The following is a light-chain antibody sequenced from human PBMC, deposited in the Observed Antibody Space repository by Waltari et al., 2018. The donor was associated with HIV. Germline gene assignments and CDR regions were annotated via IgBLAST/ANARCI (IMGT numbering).Light chain of an antibody. V-gene: IGLV1-47*01. Sequence: QSVLTQPPSTSGTPGQRVTISCSGGISNIGSNYVYWYQGLPGTAPKLLIYRDNQRPAGVPDRFSASKSGTSASLAIRGLRSEDEADYYCAAWDDSLSGFVVFGGGTKLTVL. J-gene: IGLJ2*01. CDR2: RDN. CDR1: ISNIGSNY. CDR3: AAWDDSLSGFVV.